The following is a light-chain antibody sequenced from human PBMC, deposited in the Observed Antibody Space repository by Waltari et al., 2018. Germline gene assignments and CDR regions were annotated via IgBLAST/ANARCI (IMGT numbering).Light chain of an antibody. J-gene: IGLJ3*02. Sequence: QLVLTQSPSASASLGASVRPTCTPDRRHTTNITAGHQQQPEEGPRYLLKVNSDGRHSKGDEIPDRFSGSGSGAERYLTISSVQSEDEADYCCRTGGHGTWVFGGGTKLTVL. CDR2: VNSDGRH. V-gene: IGLV4-69*01. CDR3: RTGGHGTWV. CDR1: RRHTTNI.